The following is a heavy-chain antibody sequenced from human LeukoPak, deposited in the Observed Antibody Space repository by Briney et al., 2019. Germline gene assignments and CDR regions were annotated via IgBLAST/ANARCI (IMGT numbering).Heavy chain of an antibody. CDR1: GFTFSDYY. CDR3: AKRNSSGWYYFDY. CDR2: ISSSSSYT. Sequence: GGSLRLSCAASGFTFSDYYMSWIRQAPGKGLEWVSYISSSSSYTNYADSVKGRFTISRDNAKSSLYLQMNSLRAEDTAIYYCAKRNSSGWYYFDYWGQGTLVTVSS. V-gene: IGHV3-11*03. D-gene: IGHD6-19*01. J-gene: IGHJ4*02.